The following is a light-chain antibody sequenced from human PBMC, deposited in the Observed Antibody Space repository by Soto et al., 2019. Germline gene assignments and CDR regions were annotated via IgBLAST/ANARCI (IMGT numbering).Light chain of an antibody. Sequence: QSALTQPASVSGSPGQPITISCTGTSSDVGANDYVSWYQHHPGKAPKLLIYEVSNRPSGVSSRFSGSKSGNTASLTISGLQAEDEADYYCSSYINSITFVVFGGGTKLTVL. V-gene: IGLV2-14*01. CDR3: SSYINSITFVV. CDR1: SSDVGANDY. CDR2: EVS. J-gene: IGLJ2*01.